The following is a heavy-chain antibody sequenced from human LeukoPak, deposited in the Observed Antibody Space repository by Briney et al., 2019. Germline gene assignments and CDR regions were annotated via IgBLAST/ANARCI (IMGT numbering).Heavy chain of an antibody. V-gene: IGHV3-23*01. CDR3: ARVNYDSSGSYGSWNYYGLGV. D-gene: IGHD3-22*01. CDR2: ITYQTRST. J-gene: IGHJ6*02. Sequence: GGSLRLSCAVSGFTFSSYAMSWVRQAPGMGLEWVSGITYQTRSTFYADSVKGRFTVSRDNSRNTLYLQMNSLRAEDTAVYFCARVNYDSSGSYGSWNYYGLGVWRQGTTVTVSS. CDR1: GFTFSSYA.